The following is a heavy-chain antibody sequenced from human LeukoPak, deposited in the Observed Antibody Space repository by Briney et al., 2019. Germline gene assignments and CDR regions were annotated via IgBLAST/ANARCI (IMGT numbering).Heavy chain of an antibody. V-gene: IGHV3-33*01. CDR3: SREYYYESGSLGAFDI. D-gene: IGHD3-10*01. CDR2: ICYDGSDK. J-gene: IGHJ3*02. Sequence: GGSLRLSCAASGFMFSNFGMHWVRQAPGKGLEWVTVICYDGSDKYYADSVKGRFTISRDNSKNKVYLQMNSLRAEDTAGYYCSREYYYESGSLGAFDIWGEGTMVTVSS. CDR1: GFMFSNFG.